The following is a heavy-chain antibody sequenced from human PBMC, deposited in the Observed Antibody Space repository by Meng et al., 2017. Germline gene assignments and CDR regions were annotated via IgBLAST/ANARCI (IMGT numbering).Heavy chain of an antibody. Sequence: GSLRLSCTVSGGSVSSGSYYWSWIRQPPGKGLEWIGYIYYSGSTNYNPSLKSRVTISVDTSKNQFSLKLSSVTAADTAVYYCARDRAPPYSYWYFDLWGRGTLVTVSS. V-gene: IGHV4-61*01. CDR1: GGSVSSGSYY. J-gene: IGHJ2*01. D-gene: IGHD2-21*01. CDR2: IYYSGST. CDR3: ARDRAPPYSYWYFDL.